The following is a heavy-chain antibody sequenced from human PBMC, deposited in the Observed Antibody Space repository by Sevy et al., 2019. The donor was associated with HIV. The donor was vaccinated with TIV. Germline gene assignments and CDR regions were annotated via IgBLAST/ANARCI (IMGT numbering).Heavy chain of an antibody. Sequence: GGSLRLSCAASGFTFSNYWMHWVRQAPGKGLVWVSRIKTDGSNRDSADSVKGRFFISRDNAKNLLYLQMNSLRAEDTAVYYCAREGDTVLVPTAVESFVFWGQGTMVTVSS. J-gene: IGHJ3*01. V-gene: IGHV3-74*01. CDR1: GFTFSNYW. CDR2: IKTDGSNR. CDR3: AREGDTVLVPTAVESFVF. D-gene: IGHD2-2*01.